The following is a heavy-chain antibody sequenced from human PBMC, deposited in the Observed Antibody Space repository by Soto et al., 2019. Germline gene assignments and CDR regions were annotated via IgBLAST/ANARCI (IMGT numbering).Heavy chain of an antibody. CDR1: GYTFTSYY. CDR2: INPSGGST. V-gene: IGHV1-46*01. Sequence: ASVKVSCKASGYTFTSYYMHWVRQAPGQGLEWMGIINPSGGSTSYAQKFQGRVTMTRDNSKNTLFLQVNSLSEEDTAVYYCASWGGIASPAYDGSLAPYDYWGQGTQVTRLL. CDR3: ASWGGIASPAYDGSLAPYDY. D-gene: IGHD6-13*01. J-gene: IGHJ4*02.